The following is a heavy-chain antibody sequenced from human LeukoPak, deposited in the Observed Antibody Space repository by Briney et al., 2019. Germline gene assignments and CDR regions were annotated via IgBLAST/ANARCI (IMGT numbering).Heavy chain of an antibody. CDR1: GGSISSSSYY. J-gene: IGHJ4*02. D-gene: IGHD6-6*01. V-gene: IGHV4-39*07. Sequence: SETLSLACTVSGGSISSSSYYWGWIRQPPGKGLEWIGSIYYSGSTYYNPSLKSRVTISVDTSKNQFSLKPSSVTAADTAVYYCASPGEGIAARRSYYFDYWGQGTLVTVSS. CDR3: ASPGEGIAARRSYYFDY. CDR2: IYYSGST.